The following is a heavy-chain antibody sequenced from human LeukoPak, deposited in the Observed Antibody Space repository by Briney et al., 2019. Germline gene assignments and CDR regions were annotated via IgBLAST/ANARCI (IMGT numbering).Heavy chain of an antibody. CDR2: IYTSGST. V-gene: IGHV4-4*07. D-gene: IGHD3-10*01. CDR3: ARRGGLWFGDAYYSYMDV. Sequence: SETLSLTCTVSGGSISSYYWSWIRQPAGKGLEWIGRIYTSGSTNYNPSLKSRLTISVDTSKNQFSLKLSSVTAADTAVYYCARRGGLWFGDAYYSYMDVWGKGTTVTISS. J-gene: IGHJ6*03. CDR1: GGSISSYY.